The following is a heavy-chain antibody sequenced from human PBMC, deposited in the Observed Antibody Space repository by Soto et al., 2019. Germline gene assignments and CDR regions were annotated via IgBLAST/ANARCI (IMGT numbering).Heavy chain of an antibody. CDR3: ARVRYYDSSGYYGSSYYLDY. CDR1: GFTFSTYS. V-gene: IGHV3-48*02. CDR2: ISSSSSTI. Sequence: EVQLVESGGGLVQPGGSLRISCAASGFTFSTYSMNWVRQAPGKGLEWVSYISSSSSTIYYADSVKGRFTISRDNAKNSLYLQMNSLRDEDTAVYYCARVRYYDSSGYYGSSYYLDYWGQGTLVTVSS. D-gene: IGHD3-22*01. J-gene: IGHJ4*02.